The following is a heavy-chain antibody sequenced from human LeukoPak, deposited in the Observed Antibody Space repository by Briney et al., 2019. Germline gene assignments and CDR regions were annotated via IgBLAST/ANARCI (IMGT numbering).Heavy chain of an antibody. J-gene: IGHJ6*02. CDR1: GGSIHSSSYH. V-gene: IGHV4-39*01. CDR3: ARTRLLYGREV. Sequence: TTSETLSLTCSVSGGSIHSSSYHWGWIRPPPGKGRYWIGCIFYSGRTYYKPTLKGTVTISVETSNNQFSLKLSAVTAADTAVYYWARTRLLYGREVWGQGTTVSVSS. CDR2: IFYSGRT. D-gene: IGHD2-15*01.